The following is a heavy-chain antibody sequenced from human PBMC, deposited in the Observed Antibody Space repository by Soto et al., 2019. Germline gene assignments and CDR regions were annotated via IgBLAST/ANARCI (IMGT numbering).Heavy chain of an antibody. J-gene: IGHJ4*02. Sequence: EVQLVQSGAEVKKPGESLRISCKGSGYSFTSYWISWVRQMPGKGLEWMGRIDPSDSYTNYSPSFQGHVTISADKSIRTAYLQWSSLKAADTDMYYCASGRGSSWYYFDYWGQGTLVTGSS. CDR1: GYSFTSYW. CDR2: IDPSDSYT. CDR3: ASGRGSSWYYFDY. D-gene: IGHD6-13*01. V-gene: IGHV5-10-1*01.